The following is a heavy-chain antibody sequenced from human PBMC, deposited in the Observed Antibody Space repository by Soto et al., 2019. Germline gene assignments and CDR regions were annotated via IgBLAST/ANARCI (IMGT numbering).Heavy chain of an antibody. CDR3: ARDKLPGLFDY. Sequence: SETLSLTCAVYGGSFGGYYWTWVRQRPGTGLEWIGEINHSGSTNYNPSLKSRVTISVDTSKNQFSLKLTSVTAADTAVYYCARDKLPGLFDYRGQGNLVPVSS. J-gene: IGHJ4*02. CDR1: GGSFGGYY. V-gene: IGHV4-34*01. CDR2: INHSGST.